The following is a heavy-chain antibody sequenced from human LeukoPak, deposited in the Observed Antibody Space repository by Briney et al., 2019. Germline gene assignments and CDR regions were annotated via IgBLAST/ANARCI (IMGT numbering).Heavy chain of an antibody. Sequence: SETLSLTCTVSGGSISSYYWSWIRQPPGKGLEWIGYIYYSGNAIYNPSLKSRVTISVDTSKNQFSLKLSSVTAADTAVYYCARRSYGDYSFDYWGQGTLVTVSS. CDR3: ARRSYGDYSFDY. CDR2: IYYSGNA. J-gene: IGHJ4*02. D-gene: IGHD4-17*01. CDR1: GGSISSYY. V-gene: IGHV4-59*01.